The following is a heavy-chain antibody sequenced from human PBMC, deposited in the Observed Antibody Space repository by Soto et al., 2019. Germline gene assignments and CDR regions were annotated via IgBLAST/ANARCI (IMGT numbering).Heavy chain of an antibody. J-gene: IGHJ5*02. Sequence: QVQLQESGPRLVKPSESLSLTCGVSGGTVASSHWWSWVRQSPGRGLEWIGNVYHTGDTNFNPSLQSRVTFSGDKYNHLFSLRLTSVTAAHTAVYFCERESVTAGENHHFAPWGPGTLVTVPS. D-gene: IGHD3-16*01. CDR1: GGTVASSHW. CDR2: VYHTGDT. CDR3: ERESVTAGENHHFAP. V-gene: IGHV4-4*02.